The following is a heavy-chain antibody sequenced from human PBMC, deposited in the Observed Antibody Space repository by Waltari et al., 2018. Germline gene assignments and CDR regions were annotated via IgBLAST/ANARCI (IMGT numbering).Heavy chain of an antibody. V-gene: IGHV1-2*02. J-gene: IGHJ4*02. CDR2: INPKRGGT. CDR3: ARGGRLRLRGHGDY. CDR1: GYTFTGYY. D-gene: IGHD5-12*01. Sequence: QVQLVQSGAEVKKPGASVKVSCKASGYTFTGYYMHWVRQAPGQGLEWMVCINPKRGGTNYAQKFQGRVTMTRDTSISTAYMELSRLRSDDTAVYYCARGGRLRLRGHGDYWGQGTLVTVSS.